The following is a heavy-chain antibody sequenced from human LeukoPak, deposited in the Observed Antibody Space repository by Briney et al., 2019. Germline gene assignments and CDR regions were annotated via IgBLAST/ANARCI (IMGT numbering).Heavy chain of an antibody. J-gene: IGHJ4*02. Sequence: SETLSLTCAVYGGSFSDYYWSWIRQPPGKGLEWIGEINHSGSTNYNPSLKSRVTISVDTSKNQFSLKLSSVTAADTAVYYCARDADYYDSSALLDYWGQGTLVTVSS. D-gene: IGHD3-22*01. CDR1: GGSFSDYY. CDR2: INHSGST. CDR3: ARDADYYDSSALLDY. V-gene: IGHV4-34*01.